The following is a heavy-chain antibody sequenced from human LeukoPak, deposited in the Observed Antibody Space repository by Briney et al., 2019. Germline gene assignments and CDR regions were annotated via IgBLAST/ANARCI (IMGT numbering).Heavy chain of an antibody. CDR2: VSPPGGGT. CDR1: GFTFSNHG. CDR3: ARDLAWGAFDY. Sequence: GGSLRLSCAASGFTFSNHGMNWVRQAPGKGLEWLSGVSPPGGGTYYADSVKGRFTISRDDSENTLSLQMNSLRVEDTAIYYCARDLAWGAFDYWGQGTLVTVSS. V-gene: IGHV3-23*01. D-gene: IGHD7-27*01. J-gene: IGHJ4*02.